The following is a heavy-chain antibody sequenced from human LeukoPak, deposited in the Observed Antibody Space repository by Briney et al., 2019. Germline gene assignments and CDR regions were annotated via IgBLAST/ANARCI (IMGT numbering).Heavy chain of an antibody. Sequence: KPGGSLRLSCAASGFTFSSYSMNWVRQAPGKGLEWVSSISSSSSYIYYADSVKGRFTISRDNAKNSLYLQMNSLRAEDTAVYYCARSYRSGWYYFDYWGQGTLVTVSS. V-gene: IGHV3-21*01. J-gene: IGHJ4*02. CDR2: ISSSSSYI. D-gene: IGHD6-19*01. CDR1: GFTFSSYS. CDR3: ARSYRSGWYYFDY.